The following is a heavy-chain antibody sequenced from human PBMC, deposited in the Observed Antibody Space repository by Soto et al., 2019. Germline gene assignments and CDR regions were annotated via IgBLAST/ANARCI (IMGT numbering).Heavy chain of an antibody. D-gene: IGHD3-10*01. J-gene: IGHJ6*02. V-gene: IGHV4-39*07. CDR1: GGSISSSSYY. CDR2: IYYSGST. CDR3: ARIIDMVRGVKVGYYYGMDV. Sequence: SETLSLTCTVSGGSISSSSYYWGWIRQPPGKGLEWIGSIYYSGSTYYNPSLKSRVTISVDTSKNQFSLKLSSVTAADTAVYYCARIIDMVRGVKVGYYYGMDVWGQGTTVTVSS.